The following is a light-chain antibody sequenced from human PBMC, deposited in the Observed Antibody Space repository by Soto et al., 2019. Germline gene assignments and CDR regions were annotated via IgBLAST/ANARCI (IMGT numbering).Light chain of an antibody. J-gene: IGKJ4*01. Sequence: DIAMTQSPESLAVSLGERATINCKSSQSVFYSSNNKNYLTWYQQKPGQPPKLLIYWASTRESGVPDRFSGSGSQINRTLTMSNLQAEDVAVYYCQQYYSLPLTFGGGTKVEIK. CDR3: QQYYSLPLT. V-gene: IGKV4-1*01. CDR2: WAS. CDR1: QSVFYSSNNKNY.